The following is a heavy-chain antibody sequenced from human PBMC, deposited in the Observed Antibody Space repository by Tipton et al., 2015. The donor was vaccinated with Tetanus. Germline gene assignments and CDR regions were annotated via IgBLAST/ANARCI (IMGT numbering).Heavy chain of an antibody. CDR3: ASRVRGPAAY. D-gene: IGHD3-3*01. CDR1: GDSITSDNW. CDR2: IYHSGAT. V-gene: IGHV4-4*02. J-gene: IGHJ4*02. Sequence: TLSLTCTVSGDSITSDNWWSWVRQSPGRGLEWIGEIYHSGATNYNSAPKSRVAISISKSMNQLYLTLNSVPAADTAFYYCASRVRGPAAYWGQGILVTVSS.